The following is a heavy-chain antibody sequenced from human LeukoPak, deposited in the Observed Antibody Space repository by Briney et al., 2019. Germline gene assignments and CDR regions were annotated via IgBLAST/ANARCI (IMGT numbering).Heavy chain of an antibody. CDR3: ARRSGAVADY. CDR1: GGSMSGYY. J-gene: IGHJ4*02. CDR2: IHHSGST. V-gene: IGHV4-59*08. D-gene: IGHD6-19*01. Sequence: SETLSLTCTVSGGSMSGYYWSWFRQPPGKGLEWFGYIHHSGSTNYKPSLKSRVTISVDTSKNQFPLKLSSVTAADTAVYYCARRSGAVADYWGQGTLVTVSS.